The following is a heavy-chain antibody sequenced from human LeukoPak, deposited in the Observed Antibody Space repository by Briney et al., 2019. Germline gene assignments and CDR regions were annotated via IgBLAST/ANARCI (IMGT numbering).Heavy chain of an antibody. CDR3: ATDRERDPSVYYLV. Sequence: PGGSQRLSCAASGFAISNFWMHWVRQAPGKGLVWVARIRYDGGVTMYADSVKGRFIISRDNSKNTLFLQMNSLRAEDSAVYYCATDRERDPSVYYLVGGQGTLITVSS. J-gene: IGHJ4*02. D-gene: IGHD3-22*01. CDR1: GFAISNFW. V-gene: IGHV3-74*03. CDR2: IRYDGGVT.